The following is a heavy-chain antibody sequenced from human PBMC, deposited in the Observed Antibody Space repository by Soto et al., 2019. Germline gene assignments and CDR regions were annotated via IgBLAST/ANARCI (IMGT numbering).Heavy chain of an antibody. CDR3: ARVAHGSGSYYRYYFDY. V-gene: IGHV4-59*01. Sequence: SETLSLTCTVSGGSISSYYWSWIRQPPGKGLEWIGYIYYSGSTNYNPSLKSRVTISVDTSKNQFSLKLSSVTAADTAVYYCARVAHGSGSYYRYYFDYWGQGTLVTVSS. J-gene: IGHJ4*02. D-gene: IGHD3-10*01. CDR1: GGSISSYY. CDR2: IYYSGST.